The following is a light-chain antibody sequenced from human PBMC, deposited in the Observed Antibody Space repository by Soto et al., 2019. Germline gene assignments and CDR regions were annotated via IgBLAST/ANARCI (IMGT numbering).Light chain of an antibody. J-gene: IGLJ2*01. CDR3: TSYPISRNLV. V-gene: IGLV2-14*01. CDR2: DVT. Sequence: QSALTQPASVSGSPVQSIAISCTGTSSDVGAYEYVSWYQHYPGKAPKLIIYDVTNRPSGVSDRFSGSKSGNTASLTISGLHTEDEAEYHCTSYPISRNLVFGGGTQLTV. CDR1: SSDVGAYEY.